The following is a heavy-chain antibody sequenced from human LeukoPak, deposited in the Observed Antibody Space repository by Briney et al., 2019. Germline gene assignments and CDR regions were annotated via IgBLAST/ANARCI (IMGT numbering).Heavy chain of an antibody. Sequence: GGSLRLSCAASGFTFSNFGMHWARQAPGKGLEWVAFIRYDGSDKYYADSVKGRFTISRDNSKNTLYLQMNSLRVEDTAVYYCAKMNYGGSGLVACWGQGTLVTVSS. CDR1: GFTFSNFG. CDR3: AKMNYGGSGLVAC. V-gene: IGHV3-30*02. CDR2: IRYDGSDK. J-gene: IGHJ4*02. D-gene: IGHD3-22*01.